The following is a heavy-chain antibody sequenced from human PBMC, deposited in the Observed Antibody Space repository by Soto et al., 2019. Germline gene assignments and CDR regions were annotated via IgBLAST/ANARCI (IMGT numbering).Heavy chain of an antibody. CDR2: IDWDDDK. D-gene: IGHD3-22*01. J-gene: IGHJ4*02. CDR3: ARISYYYDSSGRLGGYFDY. V-gene: IGHV2-70*01. CDR1: GFSLSTSGMC. Sequence: SGPTLVNPTQTLTLTCTFSGFSLSTSGMCVSWIRQPPGKALEWLALIDWDDDKYYSTSLKTRLTISKDTSKNQVVLTMTNMDPVDTATYYCARISYYYDSSGRLGGYFDYWGQGTLVTVSS.